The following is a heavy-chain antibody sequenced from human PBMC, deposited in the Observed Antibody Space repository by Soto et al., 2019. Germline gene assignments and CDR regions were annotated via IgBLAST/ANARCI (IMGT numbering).Heavy chain of an antibody. CDR1: GFIFSSYW. J-gene: IGHJ2*01. V-gene: IGHV3-74*01. CDR3: ARGMQGSRYFDL. Sequence: EEQLVESGGGLVQPGGSLRLSCAASGFIFSSYWMHWVRQVPGKGLVWVSRLTNGGSSSSYADSVNGRFTVSRDNAKNTLYLQMNSLRAEDTAVSYCARGMQGSRYFDLWGRGTLVTVSS. CDR2: LTNGGSSS.